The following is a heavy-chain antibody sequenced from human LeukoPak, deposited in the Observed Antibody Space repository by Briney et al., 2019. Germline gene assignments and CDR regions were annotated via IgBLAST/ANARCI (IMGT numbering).Heavy chain of an antibody. V-gene: IGHV4-59*01. CDR3: ARGGIAVAGSFLFDY. CDR1: GASISSYY. D-gene: IGHD6-19*01. Sequence: PSETLSLTCTVSGASISSYYWSWIRQPPGKGLEWIGSIYYSGSTNYNPSLKSRVTISVDTSKNQFSLKLSSVTAADTAVYYCARGGIAVAGSFLFDYWGQGTLVTVSS. CDR2: IYYSGST. J-gene: IGHJ4*02.